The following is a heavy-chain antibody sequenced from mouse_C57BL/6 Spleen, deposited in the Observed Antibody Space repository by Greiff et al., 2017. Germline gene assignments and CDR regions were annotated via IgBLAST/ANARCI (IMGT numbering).Heavy chain of an antibody. V-gene: IGHV1-7*01. J-gene: IGHJ2*01. CDR2: INPSSGYT. CDR1: GYTFTSYW. CDR3: AREGIYLGG. D-gene: IGHD1-1*01. Sequence: VQLQQSGAELAKPGASVKLSCKASGYTFTSYWMHWVKQRPGQGLEWIGYINPSSGYTKYNQKFKGKATLAADKSSSTAYMQLSSLTYEDSAVYYCAREGIYLGGWGQGTTLTVAS.